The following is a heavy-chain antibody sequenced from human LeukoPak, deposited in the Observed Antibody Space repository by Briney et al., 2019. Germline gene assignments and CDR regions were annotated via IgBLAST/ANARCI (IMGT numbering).Heavy chain of an antibody. J-gene: IGHJ3*01. Sequence: PSETLSLTCAVYGGSFSGYYWSWIRQPPGKGLECIGEINHSGSTNYNPSLKSRVTVSVDTSKNQFSLKLSSVTAADTAVYYCARGLTFRGGWYGAFDFWGQGTMVTVSS. CDR1: GGSFSGYY. CDR2: INHSGST. D-gene: IGHD6-19*01. CDR3: ARGLTFRGGWYGAFDF. V-gene: IGHV4-34*01.